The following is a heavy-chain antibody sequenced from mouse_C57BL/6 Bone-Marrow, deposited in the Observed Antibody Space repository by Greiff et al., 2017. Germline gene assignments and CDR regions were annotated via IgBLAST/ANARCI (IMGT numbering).Heavy chain of an antibody. J-gene: IGHJ2*01. V-gene: IGHV5-6*02. CDR3: ARRGLPDY. D-gene: IGHD2-2*01. Sequence: EVKLVESGGDLVKPGGSLKLSCAASGFTFSSYGMSWVRQTPDKRLEWVATISSGGSYTYYPDSVKGRFTISRDNAKNTLYLQMSSLKSEDTAMYYCARRGLPDYWGQGTTLTVSS. CDR1: GFTFSSYG. CDR2: ISSGGSYT.